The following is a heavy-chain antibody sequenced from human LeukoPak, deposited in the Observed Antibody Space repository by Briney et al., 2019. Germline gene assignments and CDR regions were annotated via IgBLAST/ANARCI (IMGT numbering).Heavy chain of an antibody. CDR3: ARESGWLDY. Sequence: SETLSLTCTVSGGSISSSSYYWGWIRQPPGKGLEWIGSIYYSGSTYYNPSLKSRVTISVDTSKNQFSLKLSSVTAADTAVYYCARESGWLDYWGQGTLVTVSS. D-gene: IGHD6-19*01. V-gene: IGHV4-39*01. CDR2: IYYSGST. J-gene: IGHJ4*02. CDR1: GGSISSSSYY.